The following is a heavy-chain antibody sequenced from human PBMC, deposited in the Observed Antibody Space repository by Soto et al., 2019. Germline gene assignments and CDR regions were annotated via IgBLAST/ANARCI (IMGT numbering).Heavy chain of an antibody. D-gene: IGHD6-6*01. CDR3: AKNWDTTFSSSSH. CDR2: ISGSGGST. J-gene: IGHJ4*02. Sequence: GGSLRLSCAASGFTFTTYAMTWVRQAPGKGLEWVSAISGSGGSTYYADSVKGRFAISRDNSKNTLFLQMNSLRAEDTAVYYCAKNWDTTFSSSSHWGQGTLVTVSS. V-gene: IGHV3-23*01. CDR1: GFTFTTYA.